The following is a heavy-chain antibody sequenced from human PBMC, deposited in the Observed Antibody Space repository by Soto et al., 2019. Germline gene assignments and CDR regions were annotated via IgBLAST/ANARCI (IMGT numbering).Heavy chain of an antibody. CDR1: GFSFDDNA. D-gene: IGHD3-10*01. J-gene: IGHJ4*02. V-gene: IGHV3-9*01. CDR2: INWNSRSK. CDR3: AKDPHYCSGTSPLFDN. Sequence: GGSVRLSCAASGFSFDDNAMHWVRQAPGKGLEWVSGINWNSRSKGYADSVKGRFTISRDNTKNLLYLQMNSLKTEDTALYYCAKDPHYCSGTSPLFDNWGQGTPVTVSS.